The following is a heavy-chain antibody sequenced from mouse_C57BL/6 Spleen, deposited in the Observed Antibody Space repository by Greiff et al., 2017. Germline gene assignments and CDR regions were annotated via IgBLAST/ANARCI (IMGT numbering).Heavy chain of an antibody. CDR3: ARGYYGSSWAMDY. J-gene: IGHJ4*01. V-gene: IGHV1-18*01. CDR2: INPNNGGT. CDR1: GYTFTDYN. D-gene: IGHD1-1*01. Sequence: DVKLQESGPELVKPGASVKIPCKASGYTFTDYNMDWVKQSHGKSLEWIGDINPNNGGTIYNQKFKGKATLTVDKSSSTAYMELRSLTSEYTAVYYCARGYYGSSWAMDYWGQGTSVTVSS.